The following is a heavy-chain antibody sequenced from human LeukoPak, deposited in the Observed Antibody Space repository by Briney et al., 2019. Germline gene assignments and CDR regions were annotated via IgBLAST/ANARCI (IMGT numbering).Heavy chain of an antibody. J-gene: IGHJ5*02. Sequence: ASVKVSCKASGYTFTGYYMDWGRQAPGQGLEWMGWINPNSGGTNYAQQFQGRVTMTRDTSISTAYMELSRLRSDDTAVYYCARDSTTVTANWFDPWGQGTLVTVSS. CDR3: ARDSTTVTANWFDP. CDR1: GYTFTGYY. D-gene: IGHD4-17*01. CDR2: INPNSGGT. V-gene: IGHV1-2*02.